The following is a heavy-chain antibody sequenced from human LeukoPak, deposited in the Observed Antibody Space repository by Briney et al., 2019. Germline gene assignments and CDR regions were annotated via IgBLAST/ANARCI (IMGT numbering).Heavy chain of an antibody. CDR1: GFTFNDYY. D-gene: IGHD5-24*01. Sequence: GWSLRLSCAASGFTFNDYYMSWIRQAPGKGREGLSYINIGGTNTHYPDSVKGRFTISRDNAKKPLYLEMNNLRGEATAVYCCATDGAGFDTWGQGVLVTVSS. V-gene: IGHV3-11*01. CDR2: INIGGTNT. CDR3: ATDGAGFDT. J-gene: IGHJ5*02.